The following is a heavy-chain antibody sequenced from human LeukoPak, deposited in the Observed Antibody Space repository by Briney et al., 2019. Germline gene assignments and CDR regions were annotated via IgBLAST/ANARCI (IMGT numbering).Heavy chain of an antibody. CDR2: IKQDGSEK. CDR3: ARDGTPIYSNGWVYMDV. V-gene: IGHV3-7*01. J-gene: IGHJ6*04. D-gene: IGHD6-25*01. CDR1: GFSFSRYW. Sequence: GGSLRLSCAASGFSFSRYWMSWVRQAPGKGLEWVANIKQDGSEKNYVESVKGRFTISRDNAKNSLYLQMSNLRGEDTALYYCARDGTPIYSNGWVYMDVWGKGTTVTISS.